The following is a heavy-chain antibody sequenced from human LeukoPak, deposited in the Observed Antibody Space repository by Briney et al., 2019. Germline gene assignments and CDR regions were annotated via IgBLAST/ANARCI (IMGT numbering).Heavy chain of an antibody. CDR1: GYTFTGYY. V-gene: IGHV1-2*02. D-gene: IGHD3-10*01. CDR3: ARDCCFGFGELRGMDV. J-gene: IGHJ6*02. Sequence: ASVKVSCKASGYTFTGYYMHWVRQAPGQGLEWMGWINPNSGGTNYAQKFRGRVTMTRDTSINTAHMELSRLRSDDTAVYYCARDCCFGFGELRGMDVWGQGTTVTVS. CDR2: INPNSGGT.